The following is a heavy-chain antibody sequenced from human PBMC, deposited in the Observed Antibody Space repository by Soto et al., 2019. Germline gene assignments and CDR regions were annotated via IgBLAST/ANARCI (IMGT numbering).Heavy chain of an antibody. D-gene: IGHD2-2*01. J-gene: IGHJ4*02. Sequence: EVLLVESGGGLVQPGGSLRLSCAASGFTFSDHYIDCVRQAPGKGLEWVGRTRHRAMTYTTEYAASVKGRFTISRDDLTNSLYLQRNSLKTEDTAMYYCARSGSSTSCYDYWGRGTLVTVSS. CDR2: TRHRAMTYTT. CDR1: GFTFSDHY. CDR3: ARSGSSTSCYDY. V-gene: IGHV3-72*01.